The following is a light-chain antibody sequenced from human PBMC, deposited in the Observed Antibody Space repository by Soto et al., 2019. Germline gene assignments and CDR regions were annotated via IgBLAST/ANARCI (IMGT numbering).Light chain of an antibody. J-gene: IGKJ5*01. CDR1: ESVSSN. CDR2: GAS. V-gene: IGKV3-15*01. Sequence: VMTPAPAPLSVSPGERATLSCKASESVSSNLAWYQQRPGQAPRLVIYGASTRATGIPARFSGSGSGTEFTLTISSLQSEDFAVYYCQQYNYWPPITFGQGTRLEIK. CDR3: QQYNYWPPIT.